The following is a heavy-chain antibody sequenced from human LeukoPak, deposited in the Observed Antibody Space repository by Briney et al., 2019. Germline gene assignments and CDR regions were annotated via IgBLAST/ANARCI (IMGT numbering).Heavy chain of an antibody. CDR1: GGSFSGYY. J-gene: IGHJ4*02. CDR3: ARRRKYYYGSGELDY. Sequence: SETLSLTCAVYGGSFSGYYWSWLRQPPGKGLEWIGEINHSGSTNYNPSLKSRVTISVDTSKNQFSLKLSSVTAADTAVYYCARRRKYYYGSGELDYWGQGTLVTVSS. CDR2: INHSGST. D-gene: IGHD3-10*01. V-gene: IGHV4-34*01.